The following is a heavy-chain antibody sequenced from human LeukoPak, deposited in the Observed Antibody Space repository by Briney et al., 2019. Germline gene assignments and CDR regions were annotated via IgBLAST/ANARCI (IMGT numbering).Heavy chain of an antibody. CDR2: IYYSGST. CDR3: ARYSAKSEIGNAFEI. Sequence: PSQTLSLTCTVSGGSISSSGYYWSWIRQHPGTGLEWIGYIYYSGSTYYNPSLKSRVTISVDTSGNQFSLKLSSVTAADTAVYYCARYSAKSEIGNAFEIWGQGTMVTVSS. V-gene: IGHV4-31*03. CDR1: GGSISSSGYY. D-gene: IGHD1-26*01. J-gene: IGHJ3*02.